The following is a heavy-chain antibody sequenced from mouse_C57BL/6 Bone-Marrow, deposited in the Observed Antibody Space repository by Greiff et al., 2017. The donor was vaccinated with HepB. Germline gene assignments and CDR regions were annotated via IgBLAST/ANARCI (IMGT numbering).Heavy chain of an antibody. Sequence: QVQLQQSGAELVRPGSSVKLSCKASGYTFTSYWMDWVKQRPGQGLEWIGNIYPSDSETHYNQKFKDKATLTVDKSSSTAYMQLSSLTSEDSAVYYCAREGDGYYFYYAMDYWGQGTSVTVSS. V-gene: IGHV1-61*01. J-gene: IGHJ4*01. CDR2: IYPSDSET. D-gene: IGHD2-3*01. CDR3: AREGDGYYFYYAMDY. CDR1: GYTFTSYW.